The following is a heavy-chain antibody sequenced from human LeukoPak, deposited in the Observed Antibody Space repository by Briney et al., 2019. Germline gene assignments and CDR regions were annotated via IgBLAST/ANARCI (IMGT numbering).Heavy chain of an antibody. CDR3: ARDRGSSGWYWFDP. CDR1: GYTFTGYY. V-gene: IGHV1-2*02. J-gene: IGHJ5*02. D-gene: IGHD6-19*01. CDR2: INPNSGGT. Sequence: ASVKVSCKASGYTFTGYYMHWVRQAPGQGLEWMGWINPNSGGTNYAQKFQGRVTMTRDTSISTAYMELSRLRSDDTAVYYCARDRGSSGWYWFDPWGQGTLVTVFS.